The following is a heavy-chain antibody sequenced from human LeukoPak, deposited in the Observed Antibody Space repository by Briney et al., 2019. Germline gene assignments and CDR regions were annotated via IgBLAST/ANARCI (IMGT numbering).Heavy chain of an antibody. CDR1: GFTFSSYA. D-gene: IGHD1-26*01. CDR3: AKDAALYPRRSGSYLDY. J-gene: IGHJ4*03. Sequence: PGGSLRLSCAASGFTFSSYAMSWVRQAPGKGLEWGSAISGSGGSTYYADSVKGRFTTSRDNSKNTVYLHINSLRAEDTAVYYCAKDAALYPRRSGSYLDYWGQGTLVTVSS. CDR2: ISGSGGST. V-gene: IGHV3-23*01.